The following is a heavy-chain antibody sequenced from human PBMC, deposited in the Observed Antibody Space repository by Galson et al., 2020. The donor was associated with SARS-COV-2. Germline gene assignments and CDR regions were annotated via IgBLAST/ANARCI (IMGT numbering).Heavy chain of an antibody. V-gene: IGHV4-59*02. CDR1: GASVSSYY. CDR3: ARYYDNVWGSYRYDYFDS. CDR2: IHYSGST. Sequence: SQTLSLTCAVSGASVSSYYWSWIRQTPGKGLEWIGYIHYSGSTNYNPSLKSRVTISGDTSKNQFSLKLSSVTAADTAVYYCARYYDNVWGSYRYDYFDSWGQGTLVTVSS. D-gene: IGHD3-16*02. J-gene: IGHJ4*02.